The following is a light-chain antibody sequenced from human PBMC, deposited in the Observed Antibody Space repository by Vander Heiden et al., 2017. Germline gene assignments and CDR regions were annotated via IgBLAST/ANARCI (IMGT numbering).Light chain of an antibody. CDR2: GNS. Sequence: QSVLTQPPSVSGAPGQRVPISCTGSRSNIGAGYDVHWYQQLPGTAPNLLIYGNSNRHSGVPDRFSGSKSGTSASLAITGLQAEDEADYYCQSYDSSRSGDVVFGGGTKLTVL. J-gene: IGLJ2*01. CDR1: RSNIGAGYD. CDR3: QSYDSSRSGDVV. V-gene: IGLV1-40*01.